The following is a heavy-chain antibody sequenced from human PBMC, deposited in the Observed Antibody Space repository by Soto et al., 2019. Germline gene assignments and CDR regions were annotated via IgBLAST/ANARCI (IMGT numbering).Heavy chain of an antibody. V-gene: IGHV4-30-4*01. CDR1: GGSISSGDFY. Sequence: QVELQESGPGLAKPSQTLSLTCTVSGGSISSGDFYWSWIRQPPGKGLEWIGYIYYSGSTYYNPSLMSRVTISVDTSKNQFSLKLSSVTAADTAVYYCARCASSCSLGFWGQGTLVTVSS. CDR3: ARCASSCSLGF. D-gene: IGHD2-15*01. J-gene: IGHJ4*02. CDR2: IYYSGST.